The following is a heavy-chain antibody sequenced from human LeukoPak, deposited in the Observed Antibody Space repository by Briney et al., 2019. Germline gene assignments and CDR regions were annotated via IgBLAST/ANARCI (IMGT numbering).Heavy chain of an antibody. CDR1: GXSFSGYY. CDR2: INHSGST. V-gene: IGHV4-34*01. J-gene: IGHJ4*02. CDR3: ASDGGDTGRNYYFDY. D-gene: IGHD1-14*01. Sequence: SETLSLTCAVYGXSFSGYYWSWIRQPPGKGLEWIGEINHSGSTNYNPSLKSRVTISVGTSKNQFSLKLSSVTAADTAVYYCASDGGDTGRNYYFDYWGQGTLVTVSS.